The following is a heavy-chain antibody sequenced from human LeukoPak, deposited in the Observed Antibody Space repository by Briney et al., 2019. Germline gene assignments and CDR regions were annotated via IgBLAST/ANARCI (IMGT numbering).Heavy chain of an antibody. V-gene: IGHV1-2*02. J-gene: IGHJ4*02. CDR2: INPNSGGT. Sequence: ASVKVSCKASGYTFTGYYMHWVRQAPGQGLEWMGWINPNSGGTNYAQKFQGRVTMTRDTSISTAYMELSRLRSDDTAVYYCARGPLSSYFHYFDYWGQGTLVTVSS. D-gene: IGHD2-15*01. CDR1: GYTFTGYY. CDR3: ARGPLSSYFHYFDY.